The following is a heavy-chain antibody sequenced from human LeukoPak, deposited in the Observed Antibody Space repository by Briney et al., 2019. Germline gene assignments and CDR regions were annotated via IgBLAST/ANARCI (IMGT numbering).Heavy chain of an antibody. V-gene: IGHV1-18*01. CDR1: GYTFTSYG. CDR2: ISTYNGNT. Sequence: ASVKVSCKASGYTFTSYGISWVRQAPGQGLEWTGWISTYNGNTNYAQKLQGRVTMTTDTSTSTAYMELRSLRSDDTAMYYCARDPGYVSSSSWYYYYYYYMDVWGKGTTVTVSS. CDR3: ARDPGYVSSSSWYYYYYYYMDV. J-gene: IGHJ6*03. D-gene: IGHD6-13*01.